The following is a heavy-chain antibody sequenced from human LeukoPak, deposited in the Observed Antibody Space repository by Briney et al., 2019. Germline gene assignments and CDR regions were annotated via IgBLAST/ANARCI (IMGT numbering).Heavy chain of an antibody. CDR3: AKVSGYTTGWYDY. J-gene: IGHJ4*02. CDR2: ISSDGSKK. V-gene: IGHV3-30*18. D-gene: IGHD6-19*01. CDR1: GFTFSNYA. Sequence: PGGSLRLSCATSGFTFSNYAMTWVRQAPGKGLEWVALISSDGSKKYYGDSVKGRFTISRDNSKSTLYLQMNSLRTEDTAVYYCAKVSGYTTGWYDYWGQGTLVTVSA.